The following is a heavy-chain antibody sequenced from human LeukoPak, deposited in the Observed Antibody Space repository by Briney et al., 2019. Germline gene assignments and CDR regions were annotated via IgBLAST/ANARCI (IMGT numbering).Heavy chain of an antibody. J-gene: IGHJ6*02. CDR1: GGTFSSYA. Sequence: ASVKVSCKASGGTFSSYAISWVRQAPGQGLEWMGWISAYNGNTNYAQKLQGRVTMTTDTSTSTAYMELRSLRSDDTAVYYCARDKTAVAGYYYGMVVWGQGTTVTVSS. V-gene: IGHV1-18*01. CDR3: ARDKTAVAGYYYGMVV. CDR2: ISAYNGNT. D-gene: IGHD6-19*01.